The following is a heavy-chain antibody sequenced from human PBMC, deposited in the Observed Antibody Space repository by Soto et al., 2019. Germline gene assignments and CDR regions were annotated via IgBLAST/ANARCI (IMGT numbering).Heavy chain of an antibody. D-gene: IGHD6-19*01. CDR3: ASRQWRVGGYDYGMDV. V-gene: IGHV1-18*01. CDR1: GYTFTSYG. Sequence: QVQLVQSGAEVKKPGASVNVSCKASGYTFTSYGISWVRQAPGQGLEWMGWTSAYKGNTNYAQKLQGRVTMTTDTSTSTAYMELRSLRSDDTAVYYCASRQWRVGGYDYGMDVWGQGTTVTVAS. J-gene: IGHJ6*02. CDR2: TSAYKGNT.